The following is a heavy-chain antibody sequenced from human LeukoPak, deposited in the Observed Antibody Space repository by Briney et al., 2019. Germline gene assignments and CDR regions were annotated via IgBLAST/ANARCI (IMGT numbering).Heavy chain of an antibody. D-gene: IGHD3-22*01. CDR1: GFSFSSYW. CDR2: FHSDGNST. CDR3: ARETDDSSGYYYDY. Sequence: GGSLRLSCAASGFSFSSYWMHWVRQAPGKGLVWVSRFHSDGNSTNYADSVKGRFTISRDNAKNTLYLQMNSLRAEDTAVYFCARETDDSSGYYYDYWGQGTLVTVSS. J-gene: IGHJ4*02. V-gene: IGHV3-74*01.